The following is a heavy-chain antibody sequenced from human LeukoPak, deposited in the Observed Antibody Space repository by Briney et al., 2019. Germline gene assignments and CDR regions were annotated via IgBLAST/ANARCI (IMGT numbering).Heavy chain of an antibody. CDR1: GYTFTGYY. CDR2: INPNSGGT. J-gene: IGHJ5*02. Sequence: ASGKVSCKASGYTFTGYYLHWLRQAPGQGIEWMGWINPNSGGTNYAQKFEGRVTMTRDTSITTVYMELSRLKFGDTAVYYCARAGYYGSGTYYALGNWFDPWGQGTLVTVSS. V-gene: IGHV1-2*02. CDR3: ARAGYYGSGTYYALGNWFDP. D-gene: IGHD3-10*01.